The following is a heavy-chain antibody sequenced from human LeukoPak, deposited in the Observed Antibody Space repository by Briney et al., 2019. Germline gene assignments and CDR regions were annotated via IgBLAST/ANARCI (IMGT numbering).Heavy chain of an antibody. CDR2: ISAYNGNT. J-gene: IGHJ5*02. D-gene: IGHD2-2*01. CDR1: GYTFTSYG. V-gene: IGHV1-18*01. Sequence: ASVKVSCKASGYTFTSYGISWVRQAPGQGLEWMGWISAYNGNTNYAQKLQGRVTMTTDTSASTAYMELRSLRSDDTAVYYCARAGTTPLYNWFDPWGQGTLVTVSS. CDR3: ARAGTTPLYNWFDP.